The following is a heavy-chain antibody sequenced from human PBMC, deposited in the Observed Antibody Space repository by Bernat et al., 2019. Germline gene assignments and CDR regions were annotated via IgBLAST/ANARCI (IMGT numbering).Heavy chain of an antibody. CDR2: ISWNSGSI. J-gene: IGHJ4*02. V-gene: IGHV3-9*01. CDR1: GFTFDDYA. D-gene: IGHD6-19*01. Sequence: EVQLVESGGGLVQPGRSLRLSCAASGFTFDDYAMHWVRQAPGKGLEWVSGISWNSGSIGYADSVKGRFTISRDNAKNSLYLQMISLRAEDAALYYCAKDSSSGWYRDFDYWGQGTLVTVSS. CDR3: AKDSSSGWYRDFDY.